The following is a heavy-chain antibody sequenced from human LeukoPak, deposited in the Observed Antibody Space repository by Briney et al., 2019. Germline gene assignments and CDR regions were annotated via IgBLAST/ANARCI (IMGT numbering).Heavy chain of an antibody. V-gene: IGHV3-33*01. CDR2: IWYDGREE. D-gene: IGHD3-22*01. Sequence: PGGSLRLSCASSGFSDTNYAIPWVRQAPGKGLEWVADIWYDGREEDYADSVKARFTLSRDNSRNTVYLQMNSLGGDDTAVYYCAGESSVTTSHSALNVWGQGALVTVSS. CDR3: AGESSVTTSHSALNV. CDR1: GFSDTNYA. J-gene: IGHJ3*01.